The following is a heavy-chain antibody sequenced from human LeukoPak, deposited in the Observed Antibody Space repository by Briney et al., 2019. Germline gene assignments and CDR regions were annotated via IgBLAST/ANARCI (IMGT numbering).Heavy chain of an antibody. J-gene: IGHJ4*02. Sequence: GGSLRLSCAASGFTFSSYAMHWVRQAPGKGLEWVAVISYDGSNKYYADSVKGRFTISRDNSKNTLYLQVNSLRAEDTAVYYCAREGGDCTNGVCYSFDYWGQGTLVTVSS. CDR1: GFTFSSYA. D-gene: IGHD2-8*01. CDR2: ISYDGSNK. V-gene: IGHV3-30-3*01. CDR3: AREGGDCTNGVCYSFDY.